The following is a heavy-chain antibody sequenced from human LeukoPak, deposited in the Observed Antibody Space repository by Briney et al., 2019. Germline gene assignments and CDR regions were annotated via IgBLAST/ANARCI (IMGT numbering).Heavy chain of an antibody. D-gene: IGHD2-2*01. CDR3: ARSQGYQLPFDY. V-gene: IGHV3-53*01. J-gene: IGHJ4*02. CDR2: IYSGGST. Sequence: QPGGSLRLSCAASGFTVSSNYMSWVRQAPGKGLEWVSVIYSGGSTYYADSVKGRFTISRDNAKNTLYLQMNSLRAEDTAVYYCARSQGYQLPFDYWGQGTLVTVSS. CDR1: GFTVSSNY.